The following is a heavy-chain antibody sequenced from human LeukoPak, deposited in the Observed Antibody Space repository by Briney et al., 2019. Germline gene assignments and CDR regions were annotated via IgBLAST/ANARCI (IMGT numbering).Heavy chain of an antibody. J-gene: IGHJ4*02. CDR2: IYYSGST. Sequence: SETLSLTCTVSGGSISSGSYYWGWIRQPPGKGLEWIGSIYYSGSTYYNPSLKSRVTISVDTSKNQFSLKLSSVTAADTAVYYCARQTYYYGSGSYSPNPDYWGQGTLVTVSS. D-gene: IGHD3-10*01. V-gene: IGHV4-39*01. CDR1: GGSISSGSYY. CDR3: ARQTYYYGSGSYSPNPDY.